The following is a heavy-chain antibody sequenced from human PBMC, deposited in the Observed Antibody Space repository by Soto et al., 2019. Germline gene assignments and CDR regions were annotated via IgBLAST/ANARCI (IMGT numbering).Heavy chain of an antibody. J-gene: IGHJ4*02. CDR3: TRHSYTHPGIVDY. CDR1: GHSINNNHYY. V-gene: IGHV4-39*01. D-gene: IGHD3-10*01. CDR2: IYFTGSP. Sequence: SETLSLTCNVSGHSINNNHYYWGWIRQSPGTGLEWIASIYFTGSPQSNPSLRSRITISVDTTKNHFSLQLRSVTAADTAIYYCTRHSYTHPGIVDYWGQGTRVTVSS.